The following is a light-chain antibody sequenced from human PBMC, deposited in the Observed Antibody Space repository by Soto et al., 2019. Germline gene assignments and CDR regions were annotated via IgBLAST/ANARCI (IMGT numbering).Light chain of an antibody. J-gene: IGKJ1*01. V-gene: IGKV3-15*01. CDR2: GAA. CDR1: LRVSSN. CDR3: QQYNSWPET. Sequence: EIVITQSPATLSVSPGERATLSCRAWLRVSSNLAWYQQKPGQAPRLLIYGAATRATGSPARFSGSGSGTEFTLTISSRQSEDFAVYYCQQYNSWPETFGQGTKVEI.